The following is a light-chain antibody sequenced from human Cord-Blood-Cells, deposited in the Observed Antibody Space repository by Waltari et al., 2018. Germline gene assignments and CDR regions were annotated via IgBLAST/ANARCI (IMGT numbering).Light chain of an antibody. CDR3: MQALQTSWT. V-gene: IGKV2-28*01. Sequence: DIVMTQSPLSLPVTPGEPASISCRSSQSLLHSNGCNYLDWYLQKPGQSPQLLIYLGSNRASGVPDRFRGSGSGTDFTLKISRVEAEDVGVYYGMQALQTSWTFGQGTKVEIK. CDR2: LGS. CDR1: QSLLHSNGCNY. J-gene: IGKJ1*01.